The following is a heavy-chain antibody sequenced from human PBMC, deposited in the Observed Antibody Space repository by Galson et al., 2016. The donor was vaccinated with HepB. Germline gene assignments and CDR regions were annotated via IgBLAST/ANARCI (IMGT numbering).Heavy chain of an antibody. CDR1: GASINGSNW. D-gene: IGHD2-2*01. CDR3: ARAAIIPGARMVFDP. Sequence: SETLSLTCTVSGASINGSNWWTWVRQAPGRGLEWIGEIYHTGTSNNNPFLSSRFTLSIDKSRNQFSLNITSVTAADTAVYYCARAAIIPGARMVFDPWGQGTLVTVSS. V-gene: IGHV4-4*02. J-gene: IGHJ5*02. CDR2: IYHTGTS.